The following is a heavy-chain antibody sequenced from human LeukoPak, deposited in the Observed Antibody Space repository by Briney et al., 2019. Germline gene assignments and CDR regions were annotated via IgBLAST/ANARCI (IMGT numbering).Heavy chain of an antibody. Sequence: SVKVSCKASGGTFSSYAISWVRQAPGQGLEWMGRIIPIFGVANYAQKFQGRVTITADKSTSTAYMELSSLRSEDTAVYYCAREDYGGNSRANYFDYWGQGTLVTVSS. CDR3: AREDYGGNSRANYFDY. V-gene: IGHV1-69*04. D-gene: IGHD4-23*01. CDR1: GGTFSSYA. CDR2: IIPIFGVA. J-gene: IGHJ4*02.